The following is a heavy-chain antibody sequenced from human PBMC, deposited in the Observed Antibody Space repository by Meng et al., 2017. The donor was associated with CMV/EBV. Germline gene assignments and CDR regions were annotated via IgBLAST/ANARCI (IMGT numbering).Heavy chain of an antibody. CDR2: INSDGSST. CDR1: GFTFSSYW. V-gene: IGHV3-74*01. Sequence: GESLKISCAASGFTFSSYWMHWVRQAPGKGLVWVSRINSDGSSTSYADSVKGRFTISRDNAKNSLYLQMNSLRGEDTAVYYCATYYSSLTGYYLLGGYWGQGTLVTVSS. J-gene: IGHJ4*02. D-gene: IGHD3-9*01. CDR3: ATYYSSLTGYYLLGGY.